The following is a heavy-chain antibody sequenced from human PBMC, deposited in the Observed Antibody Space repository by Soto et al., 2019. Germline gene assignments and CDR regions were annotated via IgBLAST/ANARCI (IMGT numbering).Heavy chain of an antibody. CDR3: VSNQKATYTGMDG. D-gene: IGHD5-18*01. CDR2: INAGSGAT. J-gene: IGHJ6*02. Sequence: GASVKVSCKASGYTFTNYGIDWVRQAPGQRLEWLGRINAGSGATDRSRRFQGRVTITRDTSATIAYLELSSLTSEDTAVYYCVSNQKATYTGMDGWGQGTTVTVSS. CDR1: GYTFTNYG. V-gene: IGHV1-3*01.